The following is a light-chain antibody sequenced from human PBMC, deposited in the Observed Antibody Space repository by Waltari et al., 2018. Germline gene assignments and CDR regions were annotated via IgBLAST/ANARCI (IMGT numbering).Light chain of an antibody. CDR2: GTS. CDR3: QQYNQWPT. CDR1: QRVFSN. Sequence: EVVMTQSPATLSVPPGERVTLSCRAGQRVFSNLAWYQQRPGQAPRLVIYGTSTRAAGIPARFSGSGSGTDYTLTISSMQSEDSAIYYCQQYNQWPTFGGGTKVQIK. V-gene: IGKV3-15*01. J-gene: IGKJ4*01.